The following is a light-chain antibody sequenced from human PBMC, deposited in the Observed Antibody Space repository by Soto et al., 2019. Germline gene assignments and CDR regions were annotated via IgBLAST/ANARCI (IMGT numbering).Light chain of an antibody. CDR3: SSYTSTSTLV. Sequence: QSALTQPASVSGSPGQSITISYTGTSSDVGGYNYVSWYQQHPGKAPKLMIYDVSDRPSGVSDRFSGSKSGNTASLTISGLQADDEADYYCSSYTSTSTLVFGGGTKLTVL. V-gene: IGLV2-14*03. CDR2: DVS. J-gene: IGLJ2*01. CDR1: SSDVGGYNY.